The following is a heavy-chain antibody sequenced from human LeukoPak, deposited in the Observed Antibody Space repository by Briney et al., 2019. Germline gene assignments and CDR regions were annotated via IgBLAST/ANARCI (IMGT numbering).Heavy chain of an antibody. J-gene: IGHJ4*02. CDR1: GGSISSSSYC. D-gene: IGHD2-2*01. V-gene: IGHV4-39*01. CDR2: IYFRGST. Sequence: SETLSLTCTVSGGSISSSSYCWGWIRQPPGKGLEWMGSIYFRGSTYYNPSLKSRVTLSVDTSKTQCSLKLSSVTAADTAVYYCARQLGYCSSTSCHADKVDYWGQGTLVTVSS. CDR3: ARQLGYCSSTSCHADKVDY.